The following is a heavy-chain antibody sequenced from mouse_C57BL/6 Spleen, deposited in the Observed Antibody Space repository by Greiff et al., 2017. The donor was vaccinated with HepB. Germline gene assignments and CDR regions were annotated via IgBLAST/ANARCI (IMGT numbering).Heavy chain of an antibody. J-gene: IGHJ4*01. CDR2: IRNKANGYTT. CDR3: ARYYSGAMDY. CDR1: GFTFTDYY. V-gene: IGHV7-3*01. Sequence: EVMLVESGGGLVQPGGSLSLSCAASGFTFTDYYMSWVRQPPGKALEWLGFIRNKANGYTTEYSASVKGRFTISRDNSQSILYLQMNALRAEDSATYYCARYYSGAMDYWGQGTSVTFSS. D-gene: IGHD3-2*02.